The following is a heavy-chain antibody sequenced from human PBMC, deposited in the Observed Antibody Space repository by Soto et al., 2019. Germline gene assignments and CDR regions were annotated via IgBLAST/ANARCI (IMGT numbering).Heavy chain of an antibody. CDR1: GGSIRNGDYY. CDR2: IYYSGST. D-gene: IGHD3-10*01. Sequence: QVQLQESGPGLVKPSQTLSLTCTVPGGSIRNGDYYWSWIRQPPGQGLAWIGYIYYSGSTYYNPSLKGRLTISIDSSKNQLSLTVSSVTAADTAVYYCARGRNDYNSARGWFDPWGQGTLVTVAS. CDR3: ARGRNDYNSARGWFDP. J-gene: IGHJ5*02. V-gene: IGHV4-30-4*01.